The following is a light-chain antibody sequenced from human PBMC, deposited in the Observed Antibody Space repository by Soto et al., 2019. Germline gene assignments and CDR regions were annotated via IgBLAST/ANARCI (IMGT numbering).Light chain of an antibody. CDR1: QSVSYC. J-gene: IGKJ1*01. V-gene: IGKV1-5*01. CDR2: DGS. CDR3: QQYDGYSRT. Sequence: DIHLTQSPSTLSTSVGARVTITCRASQSVSYCLAWYQQKPGKAPNLLIYDGSTLASGVPPRFSGGGFGTEFTLTISRLEPDDFATYYCQQYDGYSRTFGQGTKVDIK.